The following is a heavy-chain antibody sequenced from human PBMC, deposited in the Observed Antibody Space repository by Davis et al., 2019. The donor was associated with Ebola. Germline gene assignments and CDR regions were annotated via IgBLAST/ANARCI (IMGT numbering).Heavy chain of an antibody. Sequence: GESLKISCAASGFTFSSYGMHWVRQAPGKGLEWVAVIWYDGSNKYYADSVKGRFTISRDNSKNTLYLQMNSLRAEDTAVYYCARGADCSGGSCYPLGYYYGMDVWGQGTTVTVSS. J-gene: IGHJ6*02. CDR2: IWYDGSNK. CDR3: ARGADCSGGSCYPLGYYYGMDV. D-gene: IGHD2-15*01. CDR1: GFTFSSYG. V-gene: IGHV3-33*01.